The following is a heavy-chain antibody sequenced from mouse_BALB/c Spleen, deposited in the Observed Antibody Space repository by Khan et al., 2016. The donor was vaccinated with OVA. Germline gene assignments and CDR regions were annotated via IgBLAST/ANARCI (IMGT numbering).Heavy chain of an antibody. CDR2: ISSGGDYT. J-gene: IGHJ3*01. V-gene: IGHV5-6*01. D-gene: IGHD4-1*01. CDR3: ADHFTGGFAY. CDR1: GFTFSSYS. Sequence: EVQLVESGADLVKPGGSLNLSCAVSGFTFSSYSMSWVRQTPDKRLEWVASISSGGDYTYYPPSVKGRFTISRDNAKNTFYLQMSDLKSEDTAMYYWADHFTGGFAYWGQGTLVTVSA.